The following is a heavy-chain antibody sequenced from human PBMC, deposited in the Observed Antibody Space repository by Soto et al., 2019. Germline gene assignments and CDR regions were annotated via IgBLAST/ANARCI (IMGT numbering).Heavy chain of an antibody. V-gene: IGHV3-74*01. CDR3: ARAWGVPGPLYDYHDMDV. CDR2: INGDGIST. Sequence: GESLKISCAASGFTFGNYWMHWVRQAPGKGLVWVSRINGDGISTYYADSVRGRFLISRDNAKNTLYLQMSNLRAEDTALYYCARAWGVPGPLYDYHDMDVWGQGTTVTVSS. J-gene: IGHJ6*02. CDR1: GFTFGNYW. D-gene: IGHD2-2*01.